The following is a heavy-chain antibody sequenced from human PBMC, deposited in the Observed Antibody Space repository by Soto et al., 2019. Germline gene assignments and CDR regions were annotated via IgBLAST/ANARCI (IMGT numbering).Heavy chain of an antibody. CDR3: ARGPQYYYYYGMDV. CDR2: IYSGGST. Sequence: GGSLRLSCAASGFTVSSNYMSWVRQAPGKGLEWVSVIYSGGSTYYADSVKGRFTISRHNSKNTLYLQMNSLRAEDTAVYYCARGPQYYYYYGMDVWGQGTTVTVSS. V-gene: IGHV3-53*04. CDR1: GFTVSSNY. J-gene: IGHJ6*02.